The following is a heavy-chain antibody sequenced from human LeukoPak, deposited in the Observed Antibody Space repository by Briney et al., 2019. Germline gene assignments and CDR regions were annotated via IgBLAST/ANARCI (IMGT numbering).Heavy chain of an antibody. V-gene: IGHV4-34*01. CDR2: INHSGST. J-gene: IGHJ4*02. CDR3: ARLPYIVVVPAAIRYYFDY. CDR1: GGSFSGYY. Sequence: KPSETLSLTCAVYGGSFSGYYWSWIRQPPGKGLEWIGEINHSGSTNYNPSLKSRVTISVDTSKNQFSLKLSSVTAADTAVYYCARLPYIVVVPAAIRYYFDYWGQGTLVTVSS. D-gene: IGHD2-2*02.